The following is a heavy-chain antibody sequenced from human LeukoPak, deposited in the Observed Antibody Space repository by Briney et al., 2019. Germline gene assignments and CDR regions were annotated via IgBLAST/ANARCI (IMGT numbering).Heavy chain of an antibody. Sequence: PGGSLRLSCAASGFTFSSYAMSWVRQAPGKGLEWVSAISGSGGSTYYADSVKGRFTISRDNSKNTVYLQLNSLRADDTAVYYCVGGSSGGDWYFDLWGRGTLVTVSS. J-gene: IGHJ2*01. CDR1: GFTFSSYA. D-gene: IGHD6-19*01. CDR3: VGGSSGGDWYFDL. CDR2: ISGSGGST. V-gene: IGHV3-23*01.